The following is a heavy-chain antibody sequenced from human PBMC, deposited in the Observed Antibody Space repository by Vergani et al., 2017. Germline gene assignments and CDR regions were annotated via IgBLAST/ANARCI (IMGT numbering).Heavy chain of an antibody. CDR2: ISSSSSYI. J-gene: IGHJ6*02. CDR3: ARELPSYYYYYGMDV. V-gene: IGHV3-21*01. Sequence: EVQLVESGGGLVKPGGSLRLSCAASGFTISSYSMNWVRQAPGKGLEWVSSISSSSSYIYYADSVKGRFTISRDNAKNSLYLQMNSLRAEDTAVYYCARELPSYYYYYGMDVWGQGTTVTVSS. CDR1: GFTISSYS. D-gene: IGHD1-26*01.